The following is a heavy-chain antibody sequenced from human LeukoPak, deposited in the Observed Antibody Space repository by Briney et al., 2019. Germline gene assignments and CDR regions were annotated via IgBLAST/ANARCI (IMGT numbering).Heavy chain of an antibody. CDR3: ARPIVGLLRHDAFDI. V-gene: IGHV5-51*01. CDR1: GYSFTSYW. J-gene: IGHJ3*02. D-gene: IGHD2-15*01. Sequence: GESLKISCKGSGYSFTSYWIGWVRQMPGKGLEWMGIIYPGDSDTRYSPSFQGQVTISADKSISTAYLQWSSLKASDTAMYYCARPIVGLLRHDAFDIWGQGTMVTVSS. CDR2: IYPGDSDT.